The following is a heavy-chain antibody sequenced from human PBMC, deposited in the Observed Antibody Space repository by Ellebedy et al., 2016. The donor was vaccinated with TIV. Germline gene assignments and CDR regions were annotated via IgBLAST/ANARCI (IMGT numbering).Heavy chain of an antibody. D-gene: IGHD4-17*01. CDR1: GFAFSSYW. CDR3: AREVRSDY. Sequence: GESLKISCAASGFAFSSYWMSWVRQAPGKGLEWVANIQQVGGEKNYIDSVKGRFTISRDNAKNSLYLQMNSLRAEDTAVYYCAREVRSDYWGQGTLVTVSS. CDR2: IQQVGGEK. V-gene: IGHV3-7*03. J-gene: IGHJ4*02.